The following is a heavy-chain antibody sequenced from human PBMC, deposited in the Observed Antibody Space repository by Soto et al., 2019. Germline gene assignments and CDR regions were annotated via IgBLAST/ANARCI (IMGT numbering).Heavy chain of an antibody. D-gene: IGHD3-16*01. J-gene: IGHJ4*02. V-gene: IGHV3-30*03. Sequence: QVQLVESGGGVVQPGTSLRLSCVGSGFTFRSFVIHWVRQAPGKGLEWVALTSYDGSNTYYGYSVKGRFTISTDNSKNTPDLHMDRLRVDHAVMYYCARWGRTGGLDFWGQGTLVSVSS. CDR2: TSYDGSNT. CDR3: ARWGRTGGLDF. CDR1: GFTFRSFV.